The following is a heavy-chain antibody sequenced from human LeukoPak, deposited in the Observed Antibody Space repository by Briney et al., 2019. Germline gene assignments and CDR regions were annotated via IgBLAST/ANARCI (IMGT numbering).Heavy chain of an antibody. CDR2: INWNGSGA. Sequence: PGGSLRLSCAASGFTFDDYGMSWVRQVPGKGLEWVSGINWNGSGAGYADSVKGRFTISRDNAKNSLYLQMNSLRAEDTALYYCARVGRWLRGIDYWGQGTLVTVSS. V-gene: IGHV3-20*04. CDR1: GFTFDDYG. D-gene: IGHD5-24*01. J-gene: IGHJ4*02. CDR3: ARVGRWLRGIDY.